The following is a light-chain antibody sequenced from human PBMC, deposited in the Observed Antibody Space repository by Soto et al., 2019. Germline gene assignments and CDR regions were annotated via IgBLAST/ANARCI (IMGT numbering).Light chain of an antibody. CDR3: HQHYSTPLT. J-gene: IGKJ4*01. V-gene: IGKV4-1*01. Sequence: DIVMTQSPDSLAVSLGERATINCKSSQNILYNSNNKNYLAWYQQKPGQPPKLLIYWASARESGVPDRFSGSGSGTDFTLPISSLQAEDVAVYSCHQHYSTPLTFGGGTKVEIK. CDR1: QNILYNSNNKNY. CDR2: WAS.